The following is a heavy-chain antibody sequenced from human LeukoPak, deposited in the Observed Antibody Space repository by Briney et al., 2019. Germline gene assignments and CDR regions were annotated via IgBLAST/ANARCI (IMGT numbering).Heavy chain of an antibody. D-gene: IGHD3-16*01. Sequence: SETLSLTCTVSGGSISSSGHFWGWIRQSPGKGLEWIGSLYYTGSAYYNPSLKSRVTISVDTSKNQFSLKLSSVTAADTAVYYCARPSLRAFDYWGQGTLVTVSS. CDR3: ARPSLRAFDY. V-gene: IGHV4-39*07. J-gene: IGHJ4*02. CDR1: GGSISSSGHF. CDR2: LYYTGSA.